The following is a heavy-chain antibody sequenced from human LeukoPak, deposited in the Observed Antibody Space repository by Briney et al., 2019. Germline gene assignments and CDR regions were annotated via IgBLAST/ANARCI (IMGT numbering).Heavy chain of an antibody. CDR2: ISWNSGNI. V-gene: IGHV3-9*01. CDR1: GFTFDDYA. J-gene: IGHJ6*02. Sequence: GGSLRLSCAASGFTFDDYAMHWVRQAPGKGLEWVSSISWNSGNIDYADSVKGRFTISRDNAKNSLYLQMNSLRAQDTALYCCAKDMTAVGPHGMDVWGQGTTVTVSS. CDR3: AKDMTAVGPHGMDV. D-gene: IGHD4-11*01.